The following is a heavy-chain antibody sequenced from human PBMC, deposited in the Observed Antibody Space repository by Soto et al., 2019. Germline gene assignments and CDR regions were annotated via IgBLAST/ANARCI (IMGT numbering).Heavy chain of an antibody. CDR3: ASGACSSGWWGFEY. D-gene: IGHD6-19*01. V-gene: IGHV3-74*01. Sequence: EVQLVESGGGLVQPGGSLRLSCAASGLTFSSYWMHWVRQAPGKGLVWVSRISTDGSVTTYADSVKGGFTICRDNAKNALCMHMIGLRTEGTVVSDCASGACSSGWWGFEYWGQGTLVTVSS. J-gene: IGHJ4*02. CDR2: ISTDGSVT. CDR1: GLTFSSYW.